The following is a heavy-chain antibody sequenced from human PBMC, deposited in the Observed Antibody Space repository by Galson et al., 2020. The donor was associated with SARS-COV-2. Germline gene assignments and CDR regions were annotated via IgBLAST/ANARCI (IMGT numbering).Heavy chain of an antibody. J-gene: IGHJ5*02. D-gene: IGHD2-15*01. Sequence: HGESLKISCKGSGYTFTNSWVAWVRQAGDKGLEWLGSIYPGDSDVRLSPPFQGQVTLSADRSSRTVFLEWRSLKASDSGIYYCAIISIATDILVGGRYPANGFDPWGQGTRVTVSS. V-gene: IGHV5-51*01. CDR1: GYTFTNSW. CDR3: AIISIATDILVGGRYPANGFDP. CDR2: IYPGDSDV.